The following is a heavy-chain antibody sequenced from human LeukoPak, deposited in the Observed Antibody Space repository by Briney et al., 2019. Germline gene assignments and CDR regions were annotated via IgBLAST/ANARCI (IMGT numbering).Heavy chain of an antibody. CDR1: GYTFTGYY. J-gene: IGHJ3*02. CDR3: ARRGYCSGGSCYSSAFDI. CDR2: INPNSGGT. Sequence: GASVKVSCKASGYTFTGYYMHWVRQAPGQGLEWMGWINPNSGGTNYAQKFQGWVTMTRDTSISTAYMELSRLRSDDTAVYYCARRGYCSGGSCYSSAFDIWGKGTMVTASS. V-gene: IGHV1-2*04. D-gene: IGHD2-15*01.